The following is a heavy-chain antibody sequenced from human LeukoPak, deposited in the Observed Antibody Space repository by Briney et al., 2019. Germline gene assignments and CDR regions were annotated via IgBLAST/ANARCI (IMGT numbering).Heavy chain of an antibody. CDR3: ARSHDYSTSLAFDV. CDR2: VYYSGST. J-gene: IGHJ3*01. D-gene: IGHD4-11*01. Sequence: PSETLSLTCTVSGGSISSSSYYWGWIRQPPGKGLEWIGSVYYSGSTYYNPSLKSRVTISVDTSKNQFSLKLTSVTAADTAVYYCARSHDYSTSLAFDVWGQGTMVTVSS. V-gene: IGHV4-39*01. CDR1: GGSISSSSYY.